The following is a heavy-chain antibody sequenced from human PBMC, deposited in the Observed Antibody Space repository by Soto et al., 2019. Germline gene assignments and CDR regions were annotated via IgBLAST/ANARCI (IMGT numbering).Heavy chain of an antibody. CDR1: GGSFSGYY. V-gene: IGHV4-34*01. CDR3: PRGLYSSSALGY. D-gene: IGHD6-13*01. CDR2: INHSGST. J-gene: IGHJ4*02. Sequence: QVQLQQGGAGLLKPSETLSLTCAVYGGSFSGYYLSWIRQPPGRGLEWIGEINHSGSTNYNPSPKSRVNNSVDPSKNQFSLTLSSVTAADTAVYYCPRGLYSSSALGYWGQGTLVTVSS.